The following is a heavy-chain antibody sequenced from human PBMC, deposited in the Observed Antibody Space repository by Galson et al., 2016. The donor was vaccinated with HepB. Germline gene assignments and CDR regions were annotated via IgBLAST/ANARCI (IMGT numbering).Heavy chain of an antibody. CDR3: VREFSGSWYDS. J-gene: IGHJ5*01. V-gene: IGHV4-31*03. D-gene: IGHD6-25*01. CDR2: IYYTGST. Sequence: TLSLTCTVFGGSIGSSSYYWNWIRQHPGQGLEWVGSIYYTGSTYYNPSLKSRLTISVDTSKSQFSLNLTSVTAADTAVYYCVREFSGSWYDSWGQGTLVTVSS. CDR1: GGSIGSSSYY.